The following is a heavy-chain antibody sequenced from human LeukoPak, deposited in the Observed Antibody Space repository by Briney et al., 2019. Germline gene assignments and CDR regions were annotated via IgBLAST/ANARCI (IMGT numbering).Heavy chain of an antibody. J-gene: IGHJ6*02. CDR1: GFTFANYA. CDR2: TSGSGHNT. D-gene: IGHD5-24*01. V-gene: IGHV3-23*01. Sequence: GGSLRLSCAASGFTFANYAITWIRQAPGKGLEWVSSTSGSGHNTYYADSVKGRFTISRDNSKNTLYLQMNSLRAEDTAVYYCARDSGDGYDLYYYYGMDVWGQGTTVTVSS. CDR3: ARDSGDGYDLYYYYGMDV.